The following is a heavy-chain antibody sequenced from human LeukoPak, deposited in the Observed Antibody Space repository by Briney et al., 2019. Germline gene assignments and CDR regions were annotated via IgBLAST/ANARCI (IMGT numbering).Heavy chain of an antibody. D-gene: IGHD4-17*01. CDR3: AKDLNDYAGWMDV. Sequence: PGGSLRLSCAASGFTFDDYAMHWVRQAPGKGVEWVSLISWDGGSTYYADSVKGRFTISRDNRKNSLYLQMNILRAEDTALYYCAKDLNDYAGWMDVWGKGTTVTVSS. V-gene: IGHV3-43D*04. CDR1: GFTFDDYA. CDR2: ISWDGGST. J-gene: IGHJ6*04.